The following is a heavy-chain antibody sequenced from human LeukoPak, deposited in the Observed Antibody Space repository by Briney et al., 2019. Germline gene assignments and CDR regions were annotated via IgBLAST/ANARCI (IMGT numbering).Heavy chain of an antibody. D-gene: IGHD3-10*01. CDR2: ISNNGGST. V-gene: IGHV3-64D*09. CDR1: GFTFSSYA. Sequence: GGSLRLSCSASGFTFSSYAMHWVRQAPGKGLEYVSAISNNGGSTFYADSVKGRFTISRDNPKNTLYLQMSSLRAEDTAVYYCVKGRGGYGSGSYYDYWGQGTLVTVSS. CDR3: VKGRGGYGSGSYYDY. J-gene: IGHJ4*02.